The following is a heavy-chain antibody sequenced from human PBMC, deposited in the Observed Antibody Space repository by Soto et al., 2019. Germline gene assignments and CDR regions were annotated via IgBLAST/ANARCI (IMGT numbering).Heavy chain of an antibody. CDR3: ARDLALEGIAAAGIRAYYYYGMDV. CDR2: ISSSSSTI. Sequence: GGSLRLSCAASGFTFSSYSMNWVRQAPGKGLEWVSYISSSSSTIYYADSVKGRFTISRDNAKNSLYLQMNSLRDEDTAVYYCARDLALEGIAAAGIRAYYYYGMDVWGQGTTVTVSS. J-gene: IGHJ6*02. CDR1: GFTFSSYS. D-gene: IGHD6-13*01. V-gene: IGHV3-48*02.